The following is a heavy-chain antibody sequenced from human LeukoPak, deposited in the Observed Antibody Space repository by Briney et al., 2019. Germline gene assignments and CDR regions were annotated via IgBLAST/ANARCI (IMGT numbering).Heavy chain of an antibody. CDR2: VSASGGST. CDR1: GFIFRNHA. D-gene: IGHD3-10*01. CDR3: AKSLGNQGVIDY. V-gene: IGHV3-23*01. Sequence: GGSVKLSCAASGFIFRNHAMNWDRQAPGQGLEWVSGVSASGGSTFNTDSVKGRFSISRDNSKNTLYLEMYSLRPEDTALYYCAKSLGNQGVIDYWGQGTLVTVSS. J-gene: IGHJ4*02.